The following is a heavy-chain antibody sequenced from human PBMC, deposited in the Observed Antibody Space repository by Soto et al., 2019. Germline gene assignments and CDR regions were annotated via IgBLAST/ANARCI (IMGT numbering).Heavy chain of an antibody. CDR3: ASNNYDLWSGYEYQLEY. J-gene: IGHJ4*02. Sequence: QVQLVESGGGVVQPGRSLRLSCAASGFTFSSYAMHWVRQAPGKGLEWVAVISYDGSNKYYADSVKGRFTISRDNSKNTLYLQMNSLRAEDTAVYYCASNNYDLWSGYEYQLEYWGQGSLVTVS. CDR1: GFTFSSYA. CDR2: ISYDGSNK. V-gene: IGHV3-30-3*01. D-gene: IGHD3-3*01.